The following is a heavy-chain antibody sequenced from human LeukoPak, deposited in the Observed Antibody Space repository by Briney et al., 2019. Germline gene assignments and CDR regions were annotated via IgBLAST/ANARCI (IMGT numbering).Heavy chain of an antibody. CDR3: AREDTTGWFDP. D-gene: IGHD4-17*01. J-gene: IGHJ5*02. Sequence: WGSLRLSCAASGFTVSSNYMSWVRQAPGKGLEWVSVIYSGGSTYYADSVKGRFTISRDNSKNTLYLQMNSLRAEDTAVYYCAREDTTGWFDPWGQGTLVTVSS. V-gene: IGHV3-53*01. CDR1: GFTVSSNY. CDR2: IYSGGST.